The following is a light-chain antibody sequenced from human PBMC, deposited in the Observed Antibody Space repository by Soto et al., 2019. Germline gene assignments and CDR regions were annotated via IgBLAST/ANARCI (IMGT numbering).Light chain of an antibody. J-gene: IGLJ1*01. CDR1: SSDVGGYNY. CDR3: SSYTSSSTLDV. V-gene: IGLV2-14*01. CDR2: DVS. Sequence: QSALTQPASVSGSPGQSITISCTGTSSDVGGYNYVSWYQQHPGKAPRLMIYDVSNRPSGVSNLFSGSKSGNTASRTISGRQAEDEADYYCSSYTSSSTLDVVGTGTKLTVL.